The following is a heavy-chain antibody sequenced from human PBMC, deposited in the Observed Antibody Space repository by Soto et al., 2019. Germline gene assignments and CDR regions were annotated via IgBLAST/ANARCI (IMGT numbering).Heavy chain of an antibody. CDR1: GFSFSACG. CDR3: ARPALYSCDWSRGGDS. Sequence: QVQLVESGGGVVQPGRSLILSCAASGFSFSACGMHWVRQAPGKGLEWVAMISFDGSNQYYADSVKGRLTISRDNSKNTLYLQRNSLRDEDTGVYYCARPALYSCDWSRGGDSWGHGTRVIVS. J-gene: IGHJ5*01. D-gene: IGHD6-19*01. V-gene: IGHV3-30*03. CDR2: ISFDGSNQ.